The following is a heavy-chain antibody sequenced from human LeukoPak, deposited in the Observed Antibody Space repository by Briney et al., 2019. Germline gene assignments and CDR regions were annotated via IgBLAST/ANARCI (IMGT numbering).Heavy chain of an antibody. J-gene: IGHJ2*01. Sequence: PGGSLRLSCTASGFGFTYAWMNWVRQAPGKGLEWVARIKDKLDGETTKYAAPVKGRFTISRDDSKNTLYLHMASLQTEDTAVYYCTTQGGTGDSYWYFDLWGRGTQVTVSS. CDR1: GFGFTYAW. D-gene: IGHD2-15*01. CDR3: TTQGGTGDSYWYFDL. CDR2: IKDKLDGETT. V-gene: IGHV3-15*01.